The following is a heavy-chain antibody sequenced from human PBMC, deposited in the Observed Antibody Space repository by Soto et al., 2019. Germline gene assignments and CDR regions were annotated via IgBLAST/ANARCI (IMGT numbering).Heavy chain of an antibody. Sequence: GGSLRLSCAASGFTFTNAWINWVRQAPGKGLEWVGRIKSKTDGGTTDYAAPVKGRFTISRDDSKNTLYLQMNSLKTEDTAVYYCTTVCLVQALYSSGCLDAFDIWGQGTMVTVSS. CDR3: TTVCLVQALYSSGCLDAFDI. D-gene: IGHD6-19*01. V-gene: IGHV3-15*07. J-gene: IGHJ3*02. CDR1: GFTFTNAW. CDR2: IKSKTDGGTT.